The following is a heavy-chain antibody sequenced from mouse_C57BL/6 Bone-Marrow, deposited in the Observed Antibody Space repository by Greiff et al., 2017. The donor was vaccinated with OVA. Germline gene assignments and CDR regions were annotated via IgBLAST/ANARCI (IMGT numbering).Heavy chain of an antibody. CDR2: ISDGGSYT. CDR1: GFTFSSYA. CDR3: ARVLYDYVAPYYFDY. Sequence: EVMLVESGGGLVKPGGSLKLSCAASGFTFSSYAMSWVRQTPEKRLEWVATISDGGSYTYYPDNVKGRFTISRDNAKNNLYLQMSHLKSEDTAMYYCARVLYDYVAPYYFDYWGQGTTLTVSS. V-gene: IGHV5-4*03. D-gene: IGHD2-4*01. J-gene: IGHJ2*01.